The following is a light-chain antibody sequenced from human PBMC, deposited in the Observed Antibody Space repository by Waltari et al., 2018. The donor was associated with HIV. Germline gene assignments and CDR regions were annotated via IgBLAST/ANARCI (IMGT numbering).Light chain of an antibody. CDR1: SSNIGSNT. J-gene: IGLJ3*02. CDR3: AAWDDSLNAWV. Sequence: QSVLTQPPSASGTPGQRVTISCSGSSSNIGSNTVNWYQQPPGTAPQLLIYRHNQRPAGGPVRFSCSKAGTSASLAISGLQSEDEADYYCAAWDDSLNAWVFGGGTKLTVL. CDR2: RHN. V-gene: IGLV1-44*01.